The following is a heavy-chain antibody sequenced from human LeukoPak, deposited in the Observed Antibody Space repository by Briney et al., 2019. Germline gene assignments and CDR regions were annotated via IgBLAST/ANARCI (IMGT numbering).Heavy chain of an antibody. J-gene: IGHJ4*02. CDR1: GFTFSSYW. CDR2: IKGDGSEK. D-gene: IGHD3-3*01. Sequence: GGSLRLSCAASGFTFSSYWMTWVRQAPGKGLEWVGNIKGDGSEKYYVDSVKGRFTISRDNAKNSLYLQMNSLRAEATAVYYCARDFRFLEDHWGQGTLVTVSS. V-gene: IGHV3-7*01. CDR3: ARDFRFLEDH.